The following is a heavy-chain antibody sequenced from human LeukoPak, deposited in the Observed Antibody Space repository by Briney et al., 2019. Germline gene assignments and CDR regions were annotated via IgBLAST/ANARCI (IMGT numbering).Heavy chain of an antibody. CDR3: ARDSRSPVYPYI. CDR2: ISSSSSYI. Sequence: PGGSLRPSPAASGFTFSSYSINWVRQAPGKGLEWVSSISSSSSYIYYADSVKGRFTISRDNAKNSLYLQMNSLRAEDTAVNYCARDSRSPVYPYIQGPGTMVTVSS. D-gene: IGHD1-26*01. V-gene: IGHV3-21*01. J-gene: IGHJ3*02. CDR1: GFTFSSYS.